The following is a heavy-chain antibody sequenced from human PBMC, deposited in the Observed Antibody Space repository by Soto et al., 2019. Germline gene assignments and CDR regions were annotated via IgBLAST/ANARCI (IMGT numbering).Heavy chain of an antibody. V-gene: IGHV1-69*06. Sequence: GASVKVSCKASGGTFSSYAISWVRQAPGQGLEWMGGIIPIFGTANYAQKFQGRVTMTEDTSTDTAYMELSSLRSEDTAVYYCATDAMVRHGMDVWGQGTTVTVSS. J-gene: IGHJ6*02. CDR2: IIPIFGTA. CDR3: ATDAMVRHGMDV. CDR1: GGTFSSYA. D-gene: IGHD3-10*01.